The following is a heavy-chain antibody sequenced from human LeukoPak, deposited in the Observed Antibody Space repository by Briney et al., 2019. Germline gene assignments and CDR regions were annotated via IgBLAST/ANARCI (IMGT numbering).Heavy chain of an antibody. CDR3: ARVRGQWLAYNDY. J-gene: IGHJ4*02. CDR2: ISGSGATT. D-gene: IGHD6-19*01. CDR1: GFTFSSYA. V-gene: IGHV3-23*01. Sequence: PPGGSLRLSCAASGFTFSSYAMSWVRQAPGKGLEWVSAISGSGATTYYTDSAKGRFTISRDNAKNSLYLQMNSLRAEDTAVYYCARVRGQWLAYNDYWGQGTLVTVSS.